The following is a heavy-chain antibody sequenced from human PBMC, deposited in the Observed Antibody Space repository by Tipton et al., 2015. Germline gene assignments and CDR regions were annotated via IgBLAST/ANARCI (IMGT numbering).Heavy chain of an antibody. Sequence: TLSLTCSVSGVSISSYYWSWVRQPPGKGLEWIAFISKSGSANYNPALMSRVTMSVDMSKNHLSLMLKSVTAADTAVYYCARGSGQRGMADWGQGTTVSVSS. D-gene: IGHD2-8*02. J-gene: IGHJ6*02. CDR1: GVSISSYY. CDR3: ARGSGQRGMAD. CDR2: ISKSGSA. V-gene: IGHV4-59*01.